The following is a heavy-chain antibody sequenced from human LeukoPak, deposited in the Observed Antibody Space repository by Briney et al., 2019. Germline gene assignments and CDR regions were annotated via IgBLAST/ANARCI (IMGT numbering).Heavy chain of an antibody. V-gene: IGHV1-2*02. CDR3: ARGSSDYYLTKDY. CDR2: IKPKSGGT. J-gene: IGHJ4*02. CDR1: GYTFTDYF. Sequence: ASVKVSCKASGYTFTDYFIHWVRQAPGQGPEWMGWIKPKSGGTNYAQKFQARVTMTKDTSISTVYMDLSRLTSDDTAVYHCARGSSDYYLTKDYWGQGTLVTVSS. D-gene: IGHD3-22*01.